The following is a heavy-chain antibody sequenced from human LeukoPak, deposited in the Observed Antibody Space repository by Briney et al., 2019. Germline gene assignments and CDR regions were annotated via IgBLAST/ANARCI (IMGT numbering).Heavy chain of an antibody. CDR2: IYTSGST. CDR3: ARADSSGYYYGSRGYYFDY. Sequence: SQTLSLTCTVSGGSISSGSYYWSWIRQPAGKGLEWIGRIYTSGSTNYNPSLKSRVTISVDTSKNQFSLKLSSVTAADTAVYYCARADSSGYYYGSRGYYFDYWGQGTLVTVSS. CDR1: GGSISSGSYY. D-gene: IGHD3-22*01. J-gene: IGHJ4*02. V-gene: IGHV4-61*02.